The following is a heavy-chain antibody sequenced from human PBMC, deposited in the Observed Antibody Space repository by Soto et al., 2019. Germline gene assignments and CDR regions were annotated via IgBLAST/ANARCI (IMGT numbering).Heavy chain of an antibody. V-gene: IGHV3-48*01. CDR1: GFTFRSFS. CDR3: ARDLLYSFDY. CDR2: ISSGSSTI. D-gene: IGHD4-4*01. Sequence: GGSLRLSCAASGFTFRSFSVNGVRQAPGKGLEWVSYISSGSSTIFYADSVRGRFTISRDNAKNSLYLQMDSLRSEDTAIYYCARDLLYSFDYWGQGTLVTVSS. J-gene: IGHJ4*02.